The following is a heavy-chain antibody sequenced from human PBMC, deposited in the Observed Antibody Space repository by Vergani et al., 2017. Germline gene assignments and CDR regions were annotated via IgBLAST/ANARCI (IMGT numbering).Heavy chain of an antibody. Sequence: QVQLQESGPGLVKPSETLSLTCTVSGGSVSSGSYYWSWLRQPAGKGLEWIGYIYYSGSTNSNPSLKSRVTISVDTSKNQFSLKLSSVTDADTAVYYCASSATLDYYYYYMDVWGKGTTVTVSS. V-gene: IGHV4-61*10. CDR3: ASSATLDYYYYYMDV. J-gene: IGHJ6*03. CDR1: GGSVSSGSYY. CDR2: IYYSGST.